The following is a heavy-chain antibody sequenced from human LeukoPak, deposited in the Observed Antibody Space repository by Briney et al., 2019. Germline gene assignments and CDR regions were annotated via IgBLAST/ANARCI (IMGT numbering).Heavy chain of an antibody. CDR1: GGSISGHF. D-gene: IGHD1-26*01. V-gene: IGHV4-59*08. CDR3: ARRAKREPGFH. Sequence: SETLSLTCTVSGGSISGHFWSWFRQPPGGRLEWIGYIYYSGSTNYNPSLKSRVTISVDTSKNQFSLKLSSVTAADTAVYYCARRAKREPGFHWGQGTLVTVSS. CDR2: IYYSGST. J-gene: IGHJ4*02.